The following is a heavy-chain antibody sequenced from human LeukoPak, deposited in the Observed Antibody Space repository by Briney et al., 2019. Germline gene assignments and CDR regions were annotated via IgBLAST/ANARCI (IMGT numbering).Heavy chain of an antibody. CDR2: ISANNGNT. Sequence: GASVKVSCKASGYTFTSYGISWVRQAPGQGLEWMGWISANNGNTNYAQNLQGRVTMTTDTSTSKVYMELRSLRSDDTAVYYCARDGGSYPLDYWGQGTLVTASS. D-gene: IGHD1-26*01. J-gene: IGHJ4*02. CDR3: ARDGGSYPLDY. CDR1: GYTFTSYG. V-gene: IGHV1-18*01.